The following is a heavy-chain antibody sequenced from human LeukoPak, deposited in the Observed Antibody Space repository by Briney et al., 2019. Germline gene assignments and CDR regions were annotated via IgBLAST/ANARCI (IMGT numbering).Heavy chain of an antibody. D-gene: IGHD3-3*01. CDR1: GFTVSSNY. J-gene: IGHJ4*02. CDR2: IYSGGST. Sequence: GGSLRLSCAASGFTVSSNYMSWVRQAPGKGLEWVSVIYSGGSTYYADSVKGRFTTSRDNSKNTLYLQMNSLRAEDTAVYYCAKSAYYDFWSGSPFSYWGQGTLVTVSS. V-gene: IGHV3-53*01. CDR3: AKSAYYDFWSGSPFSY.